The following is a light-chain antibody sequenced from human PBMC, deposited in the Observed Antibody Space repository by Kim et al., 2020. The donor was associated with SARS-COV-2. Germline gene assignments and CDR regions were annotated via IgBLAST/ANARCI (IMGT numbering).Light chain of an antibody. CDR1: QNIGSY. J-gene: IGKJ2*01. CDR2: QAS. CDR3: QHYNSYPYT. V-gene: IGKV1-5*03. Sequence: AASVGDRVTISCRASQNIGSYLAWYQHKPGKAPTLLVYQASSLESGVPSRFSGSGSETEFILTINSLQPDDFATYYCQHYNSYPYTFGQGTNLEI.